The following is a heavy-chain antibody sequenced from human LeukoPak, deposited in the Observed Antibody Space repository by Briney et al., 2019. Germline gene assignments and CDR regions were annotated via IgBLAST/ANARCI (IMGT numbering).Heavy chain of an antibody. CDR3: AKGSSSSRPYYFDF. Sequence: GGSLRLSCAASGFSFSSYAMSWVRQAPGKGLEWVSAITDSGGSTYHADSVKGRFTISRDDSKNTLFLQMNSLRVEDTAIYYCAKGSSSSRPYYFDFWGQGTLVTVSS. CDR2: ITDSGGST. D-gene: IGHD6-6*01. CDR1: GFSFSSYA. J-gene: IGHJ4*02. V-gene: IGHV3-23*01.